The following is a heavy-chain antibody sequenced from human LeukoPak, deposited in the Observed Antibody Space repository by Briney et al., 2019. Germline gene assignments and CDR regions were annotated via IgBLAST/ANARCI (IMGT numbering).Heavy chain of an antibody. D-gene: IGHD6-13*01. Sequence: KSSETLSLTCTVSGGSISGGYYWSWIRQNPGKGLEWIGFIDYSGSTYCNPSLRSRVTISVDTSQNQFSLKLSSVTAADTAVYYCARATGGAAAADFDPWGQGTLVTVSS. CDR3: ARATGGAAAADFDP. CDR1: GGSISGGYY. CDR2: IDYSGST. V-gene: IGHV4-31*03. J-gene: IGHJ5*02.